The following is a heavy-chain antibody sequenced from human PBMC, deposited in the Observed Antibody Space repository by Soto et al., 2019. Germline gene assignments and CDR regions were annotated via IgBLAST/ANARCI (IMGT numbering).Heavy chain of an antibody. CDR1: GFTVSSND. V-gene: IGHV3-66*01. CDR3: VISFFFSGGSCYSISSH. Sequence: EVQLVESGGGLVQPGGSLRLSCAPSGFTVSSNDMSWVRQAPGKGLEWVSVIYNGGGTYYADSVKGRFTISRDNSKNTLALQMNSRRDEDTAVYYWVISFFFSGGSCYSISSHWGQGILVTVSS. CDR2: IYNGGGT. J-gene: IGHJ4*02. D-gene: IGHD2-15*01.